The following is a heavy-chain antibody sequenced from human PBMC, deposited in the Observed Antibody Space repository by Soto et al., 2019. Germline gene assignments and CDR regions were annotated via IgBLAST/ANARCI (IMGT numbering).Heavy chain of an antibody. CDR2: ISDDGSTI. J-gene: IGHJ4*02. Sequence: EVQLVESGGGLVQPGGSVRLSCAASGFVFSMYWMHWVRQAPDKGLEWVSRISDDGSTIHYADSVKGRFSISRDNAQNILCLEMTALRDDDTAVYYCVSVPRPSSVGTGAFWGQGSPVTVSS. D-gene: IGHD3-10*01. CDR1: GFVFSMYW. CDR3: VSVPRPSSVGTGAF. V-gene: IGHV3-74*01.